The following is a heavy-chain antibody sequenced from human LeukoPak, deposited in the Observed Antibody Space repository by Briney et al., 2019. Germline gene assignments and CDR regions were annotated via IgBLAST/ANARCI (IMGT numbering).Heavy chain of an antibody. J-gene: IGHJ4*02. D-gene: IGHD3-3*01. Sequence: SETLSLTWAVYGGSFSGYYWSWIRQPPGKGLEWIGEINHSGSTNYNPSLKSRVTISIDTSKNQFSMKLSSVTDEHPDVYYCARHVPIYDFWSGYSPGYFDYWGQGTLVTVSS. CDR2: INHSGST. V-gene: IGHV4-34*01. CDR1: GGSFSGYY. CDR3: ARHVPIYDFWSGYSPGYFDY.